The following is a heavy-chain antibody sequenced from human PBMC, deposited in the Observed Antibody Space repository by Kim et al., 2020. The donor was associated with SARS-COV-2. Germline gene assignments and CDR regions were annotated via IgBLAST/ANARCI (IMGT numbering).Heavy chain of an antibody. D-gene: IGHD6-13*01. CDR3: ARVSSWTGGSGGVDV. CDR1: GGSISSYY. J-gene: IGHJ6*02. CDR2: IYYTGST. V-gene: IGHV4-59*01. Sequence: SETLSLTCTVSGGSISSYYWSWIRQPPGKGLEWIGCIYYTGSTTYNPSLKSRVTISVDTSNNQFSLKVSSVTAADTAVYYCARVSSWTGGSGGVDVWGQGTTGTVSS.